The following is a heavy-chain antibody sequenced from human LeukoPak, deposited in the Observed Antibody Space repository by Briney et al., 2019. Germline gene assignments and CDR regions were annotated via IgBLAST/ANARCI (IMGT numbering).Heavy chain of an antibody. CDR1: GGSISSYY. CDR3: ARDQYDSSGYWNGMDV. V-gene: IGHV4-59*12. D-gene: IGHD3-22*01. Sequence: SETLSLTCTVSGGSISSYYWSWIRQPPGKGLEWIGYIYYSGSTNYNPSLKSRVTISVDTSKNQFSLKLSSVTAADTAVYYCARDQYDSSGYWNGMDVWGQGTTVTVSS. CDR2: IYYSGST. J-gene: IGHJ6*02.